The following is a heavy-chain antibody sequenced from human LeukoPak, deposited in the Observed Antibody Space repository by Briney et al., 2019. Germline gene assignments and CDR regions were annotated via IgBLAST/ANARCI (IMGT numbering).Heavy chain of an antibody. CDR3: ARRKSSSRVSRNYYYGMDV. J-gene: IGHJ6*02. Sequence: SETLSLTCTASGGSIRSNTNYWGWNSSNYWGWIRQPPGKGLEWIGSIHYSGTTYYNLSLQSRLTISVDASKNQFSLKLSSVTAADTAVYYCARRKSSSRVSRNYYYGMDVWGQGTTVTVSS. V-gene: IGHV4-39*01. CDR1: GGSIRSNTNYWGWNSSNY. CDR2: IHYSGTT. D-gene: IGHD6-6*01.